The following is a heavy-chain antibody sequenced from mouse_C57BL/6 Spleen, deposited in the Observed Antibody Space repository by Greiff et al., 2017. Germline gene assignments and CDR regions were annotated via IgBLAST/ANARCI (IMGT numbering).Heavy chain of an antibody. D-gene: IGHD1-1*01. CDR1: GYTFTNYW. Sequence: VQLQQSGAELVRPGTSVKMSCKASGYTFTNYWIGWAKQRPGHGLEWIGDIYPGGGYTNYNEKFKGKATLTADKSSSTAYMQFSSLTSEDSAIYYGAIYYGSSYPYFDVWGTGTTVTVSS. J-gene: IGHJ1*03. CDR3: AIYYGSSYPYFDV. CDR2: IYPGGGYT. V-gene: IGHV1-63*01.